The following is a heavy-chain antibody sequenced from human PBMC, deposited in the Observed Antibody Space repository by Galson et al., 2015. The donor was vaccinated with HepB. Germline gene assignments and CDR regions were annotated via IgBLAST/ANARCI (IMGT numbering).Heavy chain of an antibody. V-gene: IGHV6-1*01. CDR3: ARVRGSLGVGVTTRDHYYYYMDV. D-gene: IGHD1-26*01. CDR1: GDSVSSNSAT. Sequence: CAISGDSVSSNSATWHWIRQSPSRGLEWLGRTYYRSKWYNDYAASVKSRMTINSDTSKNQFSLQLNSVTPGDTAVYFCARVRGSLGVGVTTRDHYYYYMDVWGEGTTVTVSS. J-gene: IGHJ6*03. CDR2: TYYRSKWYN.